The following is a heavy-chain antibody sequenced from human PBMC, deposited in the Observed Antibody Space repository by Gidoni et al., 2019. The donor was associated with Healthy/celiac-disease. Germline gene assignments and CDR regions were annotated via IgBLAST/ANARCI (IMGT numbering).Heavy chain of an antibody. V-gene: IGHV4-34*01. J-gene: IGHJ4*02. CDR2: INHSGST. Sequence: VQLQQWGAGLLKPSETLSHTCAGYGGSFSGYYGSWIRQPPGKGLEWIGEINHSGSTNYNPSLTSRVTISVDTSKNQFSLKLSSVTAADTAVYYCARSRLVRFDYWGQGTLVTVSS. CDR1: GGSFSGYY. D-gene: IGHD6-19*01. CDR3: ARSRLVRFDY.